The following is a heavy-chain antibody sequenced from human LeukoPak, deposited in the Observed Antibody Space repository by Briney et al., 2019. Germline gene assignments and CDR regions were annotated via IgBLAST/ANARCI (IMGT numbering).Heavy chain of an antibody. CDR3: AREPTLAALTVDNWFAP. J-gene: IGHJ5*02. CDR1: GYTLSSYY. CDR2: INPSGSIT. Sequence: ASVKVSCKASGYTLSSYYMHWIRQAPGQGLEWMGLINPSGSITTYAQKFQGRVTVTRDTSTSTVYRELRSLRSEDTAVYYCAREPTLAALTVDNWFAPWAQGTLVTVSS. V-gene: IGHV1-46*01. D-gene: IGHD6-13*01.